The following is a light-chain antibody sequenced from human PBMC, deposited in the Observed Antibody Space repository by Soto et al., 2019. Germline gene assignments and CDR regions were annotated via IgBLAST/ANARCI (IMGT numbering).Light chain of an antibody. CDR2: DAS. V-gene: IGKV3-11*01. CDR3: QQRSDWAGLT. CDR1: QSVRSY. J-gene: IGKJ4*01. Sequence: EIVLTQSPATLSSSPGERASLSCRASQSVRSYLAWYQQKPGQAPRLLIYDASNRATGIPARFSGSGSGTDFTLTISSLEPEDFAVYYCQQRSDWAGLTFGGGTKVEIK.